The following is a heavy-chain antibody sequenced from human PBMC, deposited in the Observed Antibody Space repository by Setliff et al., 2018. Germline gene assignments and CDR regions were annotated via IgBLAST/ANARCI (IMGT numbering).Heavy chain of an antibody. J-gene: IGHJ4*02. CDR3: ARDSQLGFYYFDS. Sequence: GAPVKVSCKASGDTLTTYAIHWVRQAPGQGLEWMGMIIPIFGSPHYAQRFQDRVIITADVSTRTAYMDLSSLRSEDTAIYYCARDSQLGFYYFDSWGRGTLVTVSS. CDR2: IIPIFGSP. CDR1: GDTLTTYA. D-gene: IGHD1-1*01. V-gene: IGHV1-69*13.